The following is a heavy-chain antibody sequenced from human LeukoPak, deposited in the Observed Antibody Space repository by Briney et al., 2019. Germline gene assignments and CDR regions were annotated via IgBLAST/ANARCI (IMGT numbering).Heavy chain of an antibody. J-gene: IGHJ4*02. CDR3: ARDAPQDCSGGSCYSPYYFDY. CDR1: GFTFSSYA. V-gene: IGHV3-48*04. CDR2: ISSSGSTI. D-gene: IGHD2-15*01. Sequence: PGGSLRLSCAASGFTFSSYAMSWVRQAPGKGLEWVSYISSSGSTIYYADSVKGRFTISRDNAKNSLYLQMNSLRAEDTAVYYCARDAPQDCSGGSCYSPYYFDYWGQGTLVTVSS.